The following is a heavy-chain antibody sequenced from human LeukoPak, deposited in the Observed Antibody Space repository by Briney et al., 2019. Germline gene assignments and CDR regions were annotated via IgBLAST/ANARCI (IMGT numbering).Heavy chain of an antibody. D-gene: IGHD6-13*01. CDR1: GFTFSSYA. J-gene: IGHJ4*02. V-gene: IGHV3-23*01. Sequence: PGGSLRLSCAASGFTFSSYAMSWVRQAPGKGPEWVSAISGSGGSTYYADSVKGRFTISRDNAKNTLYLQMNSLRAEDTAVYYCARGPLPSIAAAGTDYFDYWGQGTLVTVSS. CDR2: ISGSGGST. CDR3: ARGPLPSIAAAGTDYFDY.